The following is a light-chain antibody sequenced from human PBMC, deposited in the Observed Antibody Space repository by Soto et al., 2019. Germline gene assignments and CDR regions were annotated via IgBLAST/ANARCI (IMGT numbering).Light chain of an antibody. CDR3: QQRGNWPWT. J-gene: IGKJ1*01. V-gene: IGKV3-11*01. CDR2: DAS. Sequence: EIVLTQSPASLSLSPGERATLSWRASQSVSSYLDWYQHKPGQAPRLLIYDASNRATGIPARFSGSGSGTDFTLTISILEPEDFAVYYCQQRGNWPWTFGQGTKVEIK. CDR1: QSVSSY.